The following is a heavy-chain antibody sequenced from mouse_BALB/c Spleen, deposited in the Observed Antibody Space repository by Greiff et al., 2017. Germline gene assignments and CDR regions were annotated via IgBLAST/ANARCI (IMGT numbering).Heavy chain of an antibody. J-gene: IGHJ2*01. CDR3: ARKGPTTSFDY. CDR2: IYPYNGGT. CDR1: GYTFTDYN. V-gene: IGHV1S29*02. D-gene: IGHD1-1*01. Sequence: VQLKQSGPELVKPGASVKISCKASGYTFTDYNMHWVKQSHGKSLEWIGYIYPYNGGTGYNQKFKSKATLTVDNSSSTAYMELRSLTSEDSAVYYCARKGPTTSFDYWGQGTTLTVSS.